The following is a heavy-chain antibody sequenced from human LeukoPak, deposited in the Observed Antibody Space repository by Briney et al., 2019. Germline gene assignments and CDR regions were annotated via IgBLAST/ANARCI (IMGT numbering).Heavy chain of an antibody. CDR2: IIPIFGTA. J-gene: IGHJ5*02. D-gene: IGHD2-2*02. Sequence: ASVKVSCKASGGTFSSYAISWVRQAPGQGLEWMGGIIPIFGTANYAQKFQGRVTITADESASTAYMELSSLRSEDTAVYYCARTGYCSGTSCYTWFDPWGQGTLVTVSS. CDR1: GGTFSSYA. V-gene: IGHV1-69*13. CDR3: ARTGYCSGTSCYTWFDP.